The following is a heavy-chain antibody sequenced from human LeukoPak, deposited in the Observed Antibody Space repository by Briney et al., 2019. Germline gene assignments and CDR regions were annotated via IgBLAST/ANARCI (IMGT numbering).Heavy chain of an antibody. CDR2: ISSGSTTV. Sequence: GGSLRLSCAASGFTFSTYSMNWVRQAPGKGLEWVSYISSGSTTVYYADSVKGRFTISRDNAQNSLYLQMNSLRVEDTAVYYCAKDSAFGGEDSWGQGTLVTVSS. V-gene: IGHV3-48*01. CDR3: AKDSAFGGEDS. J-gene: IGHJ4*02. CDR1: GFTFSTYS. D-gene: IGHD3-16*01.